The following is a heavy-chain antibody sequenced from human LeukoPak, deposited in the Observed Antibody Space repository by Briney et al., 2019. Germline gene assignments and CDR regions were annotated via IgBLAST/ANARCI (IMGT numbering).Heavy chain of an antibody. CDR2: ISAYNGNT. CDR1: GYTFTSYG. D-gene: IGHD6-13*01. CDR3: ARAWWYSSSWYVSYYYMDV. J-gene: IGHJ6*03. V-gene: IGHV1-18*01. Sequence: ASVKVSCKASGYTFTSYGISRVRQAPGQGLEWMGWISAYNGNTNYAQKLQGRVTMTTDTSTSTAYMELRSLRSDDTAVYYCARAWWYSSSWYVSYYYMDVWGKGTTVTVSS.